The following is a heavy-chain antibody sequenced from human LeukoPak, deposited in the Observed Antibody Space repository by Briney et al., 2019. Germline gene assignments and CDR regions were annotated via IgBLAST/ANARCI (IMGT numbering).Heavy chain of an antibody. CDR3: ARDPPQYYDYVWGSYGWRYFDY. CDR2: INSSRSTK. D-gene: IGHD3-16*02. Sequence: PGGSLRLSCAASGFTFSSYSMNWVRQAPGKGLEWVSYINSSRSTKFYADSVKGRFTISRDNAKNSLYLQMNSLRAEDTAVYYCARDPPQYYDYVWGSYGWRYFDYWGQGTLVSVSS. J-gene: IGHJ4*02. V-gene: IGHV3-48*01. CDR1: GFTFSSYS.